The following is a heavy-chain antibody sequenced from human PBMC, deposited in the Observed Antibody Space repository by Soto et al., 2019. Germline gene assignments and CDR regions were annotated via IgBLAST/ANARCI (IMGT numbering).Heavy chain of an antibody. J-gene: IGHJ6*02. V-gene: IGHV4-39*01. CDR3: ARHRGVLLWFGSYGMDV. CDR1: GGSISSSIYY. Sequence: SETLSLTCTVSGGSISSSIYYWVWTRQPPGKGLEWIGSIYYSGSTYYNPSLKSRVTISVDTSKNQFSLKLSSVTAADTAVYYCARHRGVLLWFGSYGMDVWGQGTTVTVSS. D-gene: IGHD3-10*01. CDR2: IYYSGST.